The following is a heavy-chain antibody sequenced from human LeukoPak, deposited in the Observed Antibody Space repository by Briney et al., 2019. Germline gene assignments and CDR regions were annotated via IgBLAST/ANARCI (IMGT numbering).Heavy chain of an antibody. Sequence: PGGSLRLSCAASGFTFSSYAMSWVRQAPGKGLEWVSAISGSGGSTYYADSVKGRFTISRDNSKNTLYLQMNSLRAEDTAVYYCARLSPHDRGGGGTDYWGQGTLVTVSS. D-gene: IGHD3-16*01. CDR3: ARLSPHDRGGGGTDY. V-gene: IGHV3-23*01. J-gene: IGHJ4*02. CDR1: GFTFSSYA. CDR2: ISGSGGST.